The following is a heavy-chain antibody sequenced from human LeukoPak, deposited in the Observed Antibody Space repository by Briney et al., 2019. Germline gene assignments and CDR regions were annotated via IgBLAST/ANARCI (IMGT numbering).Heavy chain of an antibody. CDR2: ISGSGGST. CDR3: AKVKFSLGFLEWLDAFDI. J-gene: IGHJ3*02. D-gene: IGHD3-3*02. Sequence: GGSLRLSCAASGFTFSSYAMSWVRQAPGKGLEWVSAISGSGGSTYYADSVKGRFTISRDNSKNTLYLQMNSLRAEDTAVYYCAKVKFSLGFLEWLDAFDIWGQGTMVTVSS. CDR1: GFTFSSYA. V-gene: IGHV3-23*01.